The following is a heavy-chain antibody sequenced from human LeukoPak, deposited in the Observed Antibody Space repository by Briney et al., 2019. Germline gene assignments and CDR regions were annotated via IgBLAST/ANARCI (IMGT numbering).Heavy chain of an antibody. J-gene: IGHJ4*02. CDR3: TRYNNDHFDY. D-gene: IGHD1-14*01. CDR2: IAYDGSRA. CDR1: GFTFGGYG. V-gene: IGHV3-33*01. Sequence: PGGSLRLSCAGSGFTFGGYGMHWFRQTPGKGLEWVAVIAYDGSRAFYADSVKGRFTISRDNSKNTMSVQMDDLRAEDTAVYYCTRYNNDHFDYWSQGTLVTVSS.